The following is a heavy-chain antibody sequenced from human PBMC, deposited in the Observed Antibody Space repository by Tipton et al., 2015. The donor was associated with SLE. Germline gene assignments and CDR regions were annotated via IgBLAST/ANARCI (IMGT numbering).Heavy chain of an antibody. CDR1: GFTFDDYA. CDR3: AKDTVPYYYYYMDV. Sequence: RSLRLSCAASGFTFDDYAMHWVRQAPGKGLEWVSGISWNSGSIGYADSVKGRFTISRDNAKNSLYLQMNSLRAEDTALYYCAKDTVPYYYYYMDVWGKGTTVTVSS. CDR2: ISWNSGSI. V-gene: IGHV3-9*01. J-gene: IGHJ6*03.